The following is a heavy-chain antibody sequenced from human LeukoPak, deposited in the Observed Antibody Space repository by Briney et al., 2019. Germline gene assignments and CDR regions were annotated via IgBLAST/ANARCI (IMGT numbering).Heavy chain of an antibody. V-gene: IGHV4-34*01. CDR1: GGSFNGYY. CDR2: TNHSGST. D-gene: IGHD6-19*01. J-gene: IGHJ4*02. CDR3: ASGGIAVAGTGNSFDD. Sequence: PSETLSLTCAVYGGSFNGYYWSWIRQPPGKGLEWIGETNHSGSTNYNPSLKCRVTISVDTSKNQLSLTLSSVTAEDTAVYYCASGGIAVAGTGNSFDDWGQGTLVTVSS.